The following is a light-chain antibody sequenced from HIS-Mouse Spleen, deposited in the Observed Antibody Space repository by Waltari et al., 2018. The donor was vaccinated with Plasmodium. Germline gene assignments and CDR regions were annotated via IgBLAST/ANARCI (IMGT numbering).Light chain of an antibody. V-gene: IGLV2-23*01. Sequence: QSALTQPASVSGSPGQSITISCTGTSSAVGGFNLVSWYQQHPGKAPKLMIYEGSKRPSGVSNRFSGSKSGNTASLTISGLQAEDEADYYCCSYAGSSTNWVFGGGTKLTVL. J-gene: IGLJ3*02. CDR1: SSAVGGFNL. CDR2: EGS. CDR3: CSYAGSSTNWV.